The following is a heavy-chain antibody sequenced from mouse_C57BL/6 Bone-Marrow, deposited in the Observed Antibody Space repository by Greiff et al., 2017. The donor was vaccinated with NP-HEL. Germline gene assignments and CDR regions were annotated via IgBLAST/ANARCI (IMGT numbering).Heavy chain of an antibody. J-gene: IGHJ3*01. V-gene: IGHV1-4*01. CDR2: INPSSGYT. Sequence: QVQLQQSGAELARPGASVKMSCKASGYTFTSYTMHWVKQRPGQGLEWIGYINPSSGYTKYNQTFKDKATLTADKSSSTAYMQLSSLTSEDSAVYYCARDSTTVVPFAYWGQGTLVTVSA. CDR3: ARDSTTVVPFAY. CDR1: GYTFTSYT. D-gene: IGHD1-1*01.